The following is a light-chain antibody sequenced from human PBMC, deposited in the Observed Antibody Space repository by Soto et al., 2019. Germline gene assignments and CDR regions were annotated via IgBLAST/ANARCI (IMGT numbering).Light chain of an antibody. Sequence: DIQMTPSPSSLSASVGDRVTITCRASEGISQYVNWYQQTPGKAPKLLIYTSSNLQSGVPSRFSCSGSGTDFTLTISGLQPEEFATYFGQHTYFAPRTFGQGTKVEIK. V-gene: IGKV1-39*01. CDR2: TSS. J-gene: IGKJ1*01. CDR3: QHTYFAPRT. CDR1: EGISQY.